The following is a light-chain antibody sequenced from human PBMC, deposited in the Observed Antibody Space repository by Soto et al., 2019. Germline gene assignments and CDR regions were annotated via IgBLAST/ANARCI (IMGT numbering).Light chain of an antibody. CDR1: QSLLHSNGYNY. Sequence: DIVMTQSPLSLPVTPGEPASISCRSSQSLLHSNGYNYLDWYLQKPGQSPQLLIYLGSNPASGVPDRFSGCGTGTDVTMTLSRVEAEDVGVYYCMQALQPGGGWTFGKGTKVEIK. CDR2: LGS. J-gene: IGKJ1*01. V-gene: IGKV2-28*01. CDR3: MQALQPGGGWT.